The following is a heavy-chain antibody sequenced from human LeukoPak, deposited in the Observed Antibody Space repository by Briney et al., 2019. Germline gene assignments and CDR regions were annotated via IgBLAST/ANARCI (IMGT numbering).Heavy chain of an antibody. V-gene: IGHV1-3*01. CDR1: GYTFTSYA. J-gene: IGHJ4*02. CDR2: INAGNGNT. Sequence: ASVKVSCKASGYTFTSYAMHWVRQAPGQRLEWMGWINAGNGNTKYSQKFQGRVTITRDTSASTAYMELSSLRSEDTAVYYCARGYSDSSGYLPPFDYWGQGTLVTVSS. CDR3: ARGYSDSSGYLPPFDY. D-gene: IGHD3-22*01.